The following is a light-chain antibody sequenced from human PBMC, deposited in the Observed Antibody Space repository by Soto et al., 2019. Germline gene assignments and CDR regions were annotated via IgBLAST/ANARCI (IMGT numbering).Light chain of an antibody. CDR2: GNS. CDR1: SSNIGAGYD. V-gene: IGLV1-40*01. CDR3: QSYDSSLSGSGV. J-gene: IGLJ1*01. Sequence: QSVLTHPPSVSGAPGQRVTISCTGSSSNIGAGYDVHWYQQLPGTAPKLLIYGNSNRPSGVPDRFSGSKSGTSASLAITGLQAEDEADYYFQSYDSSLSGSGVFGTVTKLTVL.